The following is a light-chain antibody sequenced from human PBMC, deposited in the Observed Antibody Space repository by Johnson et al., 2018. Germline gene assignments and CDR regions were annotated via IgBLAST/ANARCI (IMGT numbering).Light chain of an antibody. Sequence: QSVLTQPPSVSAAPGQKVTISCSGSSSNIGNNYVSWYQQLPGTAPKLLIYENNKRPSGIPDRFSGSKSGTSATLGITGLQTGDEAEYYCGTWDSSLSAGNVFGAGTRCTV. CDR2: ENN. J-gene: IGLJ1*01. CDR1: SSNIGNNY. V-gene: IGLV1-51*02. CDR3: GTWDSSLSAGNV.